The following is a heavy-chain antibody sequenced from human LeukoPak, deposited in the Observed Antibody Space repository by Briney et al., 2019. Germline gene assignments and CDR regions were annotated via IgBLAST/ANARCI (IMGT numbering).Heavy chain of an antibody. Sequence: SETLSLTCTVSGGSISGSSYYWGWIRQPPGKGLEWIGSIYYSGSTYYNPSLKSRVTISVDTSKNQFSLKLSSVTAADTAVYYCARLWEYNWFDPWGQGTLVTVSS. CDR2: IYYSGST. CDR1: GGSISGSSYY. V-gene: IGHV4-39*01. D-gene: IGHD3-16*01. CDR3: ARLWEYNWFDP. J-gene: IGHJ5*02.